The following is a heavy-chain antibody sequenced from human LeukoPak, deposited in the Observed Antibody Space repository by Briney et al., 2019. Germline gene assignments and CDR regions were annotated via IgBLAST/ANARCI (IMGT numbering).Heavy chain of an antibody. J-gene: IGHJ3*02. CDR2: ISSSSSTI. CDR1: GFTFSSYE. V-gene: IGHV3-48*03. CDR3: ARWYYYDSSGYPDAFDI. Sequence: PGGSLRLSCAASGFTFSSYEMNWGRQAPGKGLEWVSYISSSSSTIYYSNSVKGRFTISRDNPKNSLYLQLNRLRAEDTVVYYCARWYYYDSSGYPDAFDIWGQGTMVTVSS. D-gene: IGHD3-22*01.